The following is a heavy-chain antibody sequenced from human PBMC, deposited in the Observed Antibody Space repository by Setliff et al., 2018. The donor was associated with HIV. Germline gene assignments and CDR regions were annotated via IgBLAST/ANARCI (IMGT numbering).Heavy chain of an antibody. Sequence: GGSLRLSCAASGFTFSNYAMSWVRQAPGKGLEWVSGISGSAGTTYYADSVKGRFTISRDNSTSTVYMELTSLRFDDTAMYYCVRGVQSPPHYSYYYMDVWGEGTMVTVSS. V-gene: IGHV3-23*01. CDR2: ISGSAGTT. CDR1: GFTFSNYA. D-gene: IGHD3-3*01. CDR3: VRGVQSPPHYSYYYMDV. J-gene: IGHJ6*03.